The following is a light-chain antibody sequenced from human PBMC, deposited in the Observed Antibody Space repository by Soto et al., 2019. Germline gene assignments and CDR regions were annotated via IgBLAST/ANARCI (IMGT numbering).Light chain of an antibody. CDR1: QSVRSTF. CDR3: QQYHDSPLYT. V-gene: IGKV3-20*01. J-gene: IGKJ2*01. Sequence: VLPQSPDTLSLSPGDRATLSCRASQSVRSTFLAWYQQKPGQAPRLLIYGASNRAAGIPERFSGSASGTEVTLSISRLEPDDSAVYYCQQYHDSPLYTFGQGTKLQIK. CDR2: GAS.